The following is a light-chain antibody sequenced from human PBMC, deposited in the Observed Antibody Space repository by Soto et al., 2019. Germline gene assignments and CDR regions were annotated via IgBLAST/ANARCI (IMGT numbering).Light chain of an antibody. J-gene: IGLJ1*01. V-gene: IGLV2-14*01. CDR3: SSYTGGSTYV. CDR1: SSDIGGYKY. Sequence: SVLTQPAAVFGSPGQLITISCTGTSSDIGGYKYVSWYQQHPGKAPKLMIYDVSNRPSGVSNRFSGSKSGNTATLTISGLQGEDEAEYYCSSYTGGSTYVFGTGTKVTV. CDR2: DVS.